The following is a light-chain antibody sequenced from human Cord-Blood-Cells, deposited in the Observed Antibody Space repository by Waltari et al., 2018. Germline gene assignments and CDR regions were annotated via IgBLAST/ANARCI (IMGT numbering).Light chain of an antibody. CDR2: DAS. CDR3: QQYDNLPIT. CDR1: HAISSY. Sequence: DIQMTQSPSSLSASVAHRVPITCQASHAISSYLNWYQQKPGKAPKLLIYDASNWETGVPARFSGSGSGTDFTFTISSLQPEDIATYYCQQYDNLPITFGQGTRLEIK. J-gene: IGKJ5*01. V-gene: IGKV1-33*01.